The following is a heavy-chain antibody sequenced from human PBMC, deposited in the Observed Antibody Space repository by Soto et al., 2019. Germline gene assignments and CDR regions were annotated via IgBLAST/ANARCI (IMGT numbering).Heavy chain of an antibody. Sequence: WSLRLSCAASGFTFSSYAMSWVRQAPGKGLEWVSAISGSGGSTYYADSVKGRFTISRDNSKNTLYLQMNSLRAEDTAVYYCAKGVRPYDFWTRWGQGTLVTVSS. J-gene: IGHJ4*02. CDR2: ISGSGGST. D-gene: IGHD3-3*01. V-gene: IGHV3-23*01. CDR1: GFTFSSYA. CDR3: AKGVRPYDFWTR.